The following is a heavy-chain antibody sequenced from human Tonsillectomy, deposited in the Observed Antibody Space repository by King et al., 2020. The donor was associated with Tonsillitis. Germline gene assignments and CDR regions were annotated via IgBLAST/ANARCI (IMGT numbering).Heavy chain of an antibody. CDR2: ISWSSGFI. Sequence: QLVQSGGGLVQPGRSLRLSCAASGFTFDDYAMHWVRQAPGKGLEWVSGISWSSGFIGYADSVKGRFTISRDNAKNSLYLQMNSLRDEDTALYYCVKNIAITMLAGMDVWGQGTTVTVSS. D-gene: IGHD3-10*02. V-gene: IGHV3-9*01. CDR3: VKNIAITMLAGMDV. CDR1: GFTFDDYA. J-gene: IGHJ6*02.